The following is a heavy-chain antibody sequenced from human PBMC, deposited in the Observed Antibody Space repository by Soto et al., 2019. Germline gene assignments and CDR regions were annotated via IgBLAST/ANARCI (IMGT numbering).Heavy chain of an antibody. Sequence: GGSLRLSCAASGFTFSSYAMSWVRQAPGKGLEWVSAISGSGGSTYYADSVKGRFTISRDNSKNTRYLQMNSLRAEDTAVYYCAKTHPYGSGTIRDYYYYYMDVWGKGTTVTVSS. CDR1: GFTFSSYA. J-gene: IGHJ6*03. D-gene: IGHD3-10*01. CDR2: ISGSGGST. CDR3: AKTHPYGSGTIRDYYYYYMDV. V-gene: IGHV3-23*01.